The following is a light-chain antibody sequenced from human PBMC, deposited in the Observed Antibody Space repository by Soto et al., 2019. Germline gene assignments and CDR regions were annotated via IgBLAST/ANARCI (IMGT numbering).Light chain of an antibody. J-gene: IGKJ2*01. V-gene: IGKV1-5*01. Sequence: DIQMTQSPSTLSASVGDRVTITCRASQSIRSWLAWYQQKPGKAPKLLIYDVSNLESGVPSRFSGSASGTEFTLTISSLQPDDFATYYCQDYYGNPYTFGQGTKLKI. CDR3: QDYYGNPYT. CDR1: QSIRSW. CDR2: DVS.